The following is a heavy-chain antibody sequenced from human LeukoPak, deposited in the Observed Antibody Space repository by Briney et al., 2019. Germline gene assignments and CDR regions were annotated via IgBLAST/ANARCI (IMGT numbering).Heavy chain of an antibody. CDR2: IYYSGST. Sequence: SETLSLTCTVSGGSISSYYWSWIRQPPGKGLEWIGYIYYSGSTSYNPSLKSRVTISVDTSKNQFSLKLSSVTAADTAVYYCASLGEMATMGFWGQGTLVTVSS. CDR1: GGSISSYY. D-gene: IGHD5-24*01. CDR3: ASLGEMATMGF. J-gene: IGHJ4*02. V-gene: IGHV4-59*08.